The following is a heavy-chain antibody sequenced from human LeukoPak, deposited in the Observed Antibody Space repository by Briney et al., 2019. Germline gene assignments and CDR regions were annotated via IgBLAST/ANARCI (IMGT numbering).Heavy chain of an antibody. CDR2: INTNTGNP. V-gene: IGHV7-4-1*02. CDR1: GYTFTIYA. CDR3: AREAYSSSWYYFDY. J-gene: IGHJ4*02. Sequence: ASVNVSFKASGYTFTIYAMNWVRQAPGQGLEWMGWINTNTGNPTYAQGFTGRFVFSLDTSVSTAYLQISSLKAEDTAVYYCAREAYSSSWYYFDYWGQGTLVTVSS. D-gene: IGHD6-13*01.